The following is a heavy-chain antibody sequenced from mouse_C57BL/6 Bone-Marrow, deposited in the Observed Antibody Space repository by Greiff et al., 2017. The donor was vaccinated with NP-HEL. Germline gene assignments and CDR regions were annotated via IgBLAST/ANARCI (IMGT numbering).Heavy chain of an antibody. CDR2: IDPETGGT. V-gene: IGHV1-15*01. D-gene: IGHD2-3*01. CDR1: GYTFTDYE. Sequence: QVHVKQSGAELVRPGASVTLSCKALGYTFTDYEMHWVKQTPVHGLEWIGAIDPETGGTAYNQKFKGKAILTADKSSSTAYMELRSLTSEDSAVYYCTLDGYLFAYWGQGTLVTVSA. CDR3: TLDGYLFAY. J-gene: IGHJ3*01.